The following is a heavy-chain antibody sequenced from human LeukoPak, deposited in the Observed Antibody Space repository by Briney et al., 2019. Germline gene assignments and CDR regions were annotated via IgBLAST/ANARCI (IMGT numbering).Heavy chain of an antibody. D-gene: IGHD3-10*01. J-gene: IGHJ3*02. CDR1: GYTFTSYG. CDR2: ISAYNGNT. CDR3: ARHGAMVPLYDAFDI. V-gene: IGHV1-18*01. Sequence: ASVKVSCKASGYTFTSYGISWVRQAPGQGLEWMGWISAYNGNTNYAQKLQGRVTMTTDTSTSTAYMELRSLRSDDTAVYYCARHGAMVPLYDAFDIWGQGTMVTVSS.